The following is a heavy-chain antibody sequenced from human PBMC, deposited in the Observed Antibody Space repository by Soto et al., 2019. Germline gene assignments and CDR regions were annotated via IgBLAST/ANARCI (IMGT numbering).Heavy chain of an antibody. CDR3: ASSSWIQLWLVY. Sequence: EVQLVESGGGLIQPGGSLRLSCAASGFTVSSNYMSWVRQAPGKGLEWVSVIYSGGSTYYADSVKGRFTISRDNSKNTLYLQMNSLRAEDTAVYYCASSSWIQLWLVYCGQGTLVTVSS. CDR2: IYSGGST. CDR1: GFTVSSNY. V-gene: IGHV3-53*01. D-gene: IGHD5-18*01. J-gene: IGHJ4*02.